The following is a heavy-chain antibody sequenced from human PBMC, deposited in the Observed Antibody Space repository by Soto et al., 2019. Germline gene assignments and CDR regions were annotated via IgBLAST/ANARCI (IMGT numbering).Heavy chain of an antibody. D-gene: IGHD6-6*01. V-gene: IGHV2-5*01. CDR1: GLSLSTSGLG. CDR2: IYWSGDE. CDR3: ARGLATLPVFAFDI. Sequence: SGPTLVNPTQTLTLTCSFSGLSLSTSGLGVGWIRQSPGKALEWLALIYWSGDEHYRPSLKSRLSITKDTSKNHVVLIMTDMDPVDTATYYCARGLATLPVFAFDIWGQGTMVNVSS. J-gene: IGHJ3*02.